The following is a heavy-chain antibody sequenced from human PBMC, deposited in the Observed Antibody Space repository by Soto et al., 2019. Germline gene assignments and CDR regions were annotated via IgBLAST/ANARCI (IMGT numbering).Heavy chain of an antibody. D-gene: IGHD4-4*01. V-gene: IGHV1-69*13. J-gene: IGHJ5*02. CDR3: ARDLLRYSNYGVGTLINWFDP. CDR2: IIPIFGTA. CDR1: GGTFSSYA. Sequence: GASVKVSCKASGGTFSSYAVSWVRQAPGQGLEWMGGIIPIFGTANYAQKFQGRVTITADESTSTAYMELSSLRSEDTAVYYCARDLLRYSNYGVGTLINWFDPWGQGTLVTVSS.